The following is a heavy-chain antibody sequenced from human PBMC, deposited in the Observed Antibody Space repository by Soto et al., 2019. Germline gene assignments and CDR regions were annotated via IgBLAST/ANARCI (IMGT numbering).Heavy chain of an antibody. Sequence: GGSLRLSCAASGFTFTSYAMSWVRQAPGKGLEWVSAISANSGGTFYADSVKGRFTIPRDNSKKTLYLQMNSLRAEDTAVFYCAKVPHLIVGPTAYFDYWGQGTQVTVSS. D-gene: IGHD1-26*01. J-gene: IGHJ4*02. CDR3: AKVPHLIVGPTAYFDY. V-gene: IGHV3-23*01. CDR1: GFTFTSYA. CDR2: ISANSGGT.